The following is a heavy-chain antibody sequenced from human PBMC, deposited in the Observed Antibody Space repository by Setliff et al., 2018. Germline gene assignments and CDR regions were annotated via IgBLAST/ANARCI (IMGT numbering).Heavy chain of an antibody. J-gene: IGHJ4*02. Sequence: SETLSLTCAASGGTFTYYYWTWIRQAPGKGLEWIGEINHSGSTNYNPSLKSRATISIDTSKNQFSLNLRSVTAADTAVYYCARGRNIAIRLLDSWGQGNLVTVSP. V-gene: IGHV4-34*01. CDR2: INHSGST. D-gene: IGHD6-6*01. CDR1: GGTFTYYY. CDR3: ARGRNIAIRLLDS.